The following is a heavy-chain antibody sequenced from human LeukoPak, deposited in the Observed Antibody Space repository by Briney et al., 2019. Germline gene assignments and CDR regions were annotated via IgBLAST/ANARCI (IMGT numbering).Heavy chain of an antibody. CDR1: GGSISSSSYY. V-gene: IGHV4-39*07. Sequence: PSETLSLTCTVSGGSISSSSYYWGWIRQPPGKGLEWIGSIYYSGSTYYNPSLKSRVTISVDTSKNQFSLKLSSVTAADTAVYYCARVGGFIGYWGQGALVTVSS. J-gene: IGHJ4*02. D-gene: IGHD1-26*01. CDR3: ARVGGFIGY. CDR2: IYYSGST.